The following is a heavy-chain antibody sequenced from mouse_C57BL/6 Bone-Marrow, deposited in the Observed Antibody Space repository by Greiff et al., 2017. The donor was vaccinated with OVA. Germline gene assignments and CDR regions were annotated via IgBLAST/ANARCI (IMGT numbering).Heavy chain of an antibody. CDR3: ARERWFSPAWFAY. D-gene: IGHD2-3*01. CDR1: GYTFTDYN. Sequence: EVQLQQSGPELVKPGASVKMSCKASGYTFTDYNMHWVKQSHGKSLEWIGYINPNNGGTSYKQKFKGKATLTVNKSSSTAYMELRSLTSEDSAVYYCARERWFSPAWFAYWGQGTLVTVSA. J-gene: IGHJ3*01. CDR2: INPNNGGT. V-gene: IGHV1-22*01.